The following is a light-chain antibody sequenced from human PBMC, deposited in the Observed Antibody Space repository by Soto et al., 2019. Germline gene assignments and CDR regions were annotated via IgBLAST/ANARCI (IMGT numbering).Light chain of an antibody. CDR1: SSDIGAYKF. V-gene: IGLV2-8*01. CDR3: SLYAGSNTVV. CDR2: EVS. J-gene: IGLJ2*01. Sequence: QSALTQPPSASGSPGQSVAISCTGTSSDIGAYKFVSWYQQHPGKAPKLIIYEVSIRPSGVTDRFSGSKSGNTASLTVSGLLDEDEDYYCCSLYAGSNTVVFGGGTKLTVL.